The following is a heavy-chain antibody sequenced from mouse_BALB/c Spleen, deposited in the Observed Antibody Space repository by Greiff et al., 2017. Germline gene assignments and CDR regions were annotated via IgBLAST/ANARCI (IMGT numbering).Heavy chain of an antibody. CDR2: INPYNDGT. Sequence: VQLQQSGPELVKPGASVKMSCKASGYTFTSYVMHWVKQKPGQGLEWIGYINPYNDGTKYNEKFKGKATLTSDKSSSTAYMELSSLTSEDSAVYYCASSYDYDALYFDYWGQGTTLTVSS. D-gene: IGHD2-4*01. CDR3: ASSYDYDALYFDY. J-gene: IGHJ2*01. V-gene: IGHV1-14*01. CDR1: GYTFTSYV.